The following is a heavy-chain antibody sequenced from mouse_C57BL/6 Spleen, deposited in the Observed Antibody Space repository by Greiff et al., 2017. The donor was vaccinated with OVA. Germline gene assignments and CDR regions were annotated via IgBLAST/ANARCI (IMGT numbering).Heavy chain of an antibody. J-gene: IGHJ1*03. V-gene: IGHV1-72*01. D-gene: IGHD1-1*01. CDR3: ARENYYGSSYGYFDV. CDR2: IDPNSGDT. Sequence: VQLQQPGAELVKPGASVKLSCKASGYTFTSYWMHWVKQRPGRGLEWIGRIDPNSGDTKYNEKFKRKATLTVDKPSSYAYMQLSGLTSEASAVYYCARENYYGSSYGYFDVWGTGTTVTVSS. CDR1: GYTFTSYW.